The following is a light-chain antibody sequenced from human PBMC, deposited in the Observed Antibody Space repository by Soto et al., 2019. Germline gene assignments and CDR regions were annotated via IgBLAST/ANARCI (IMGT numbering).Light chain of an antibody. CDR2: AAS. J-gene: IGKJ3*01. V-gene: IGKV1-27*01. CDR3: QNYNWPPFT. CDR1: QGIANY. Sequence: DIQMTQSPSSLAASVGDRVTISCRASQGIANYLAGYQQKPGQAPKLLIYAASTLQSGVSSRFTGGGSGTDFSLTISRPQPEDVATYFCQNYNWPPFTFGPGTKGEIK.